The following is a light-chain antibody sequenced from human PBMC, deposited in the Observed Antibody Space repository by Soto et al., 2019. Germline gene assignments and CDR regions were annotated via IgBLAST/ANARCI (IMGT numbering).Light chain of an antibody. CDR3: QQRSNWPAIN. CDR1: HSVKTF. V-gene: IGKV3-11*01. Sequence: EIVLTQSPATLSLSPGERATLSCRASHSVKTFLVWYQHRTGQTPRLLTHDASNRAAGIPARFSGSESGTDFPLTLRRLEPEYFAVYYCQQRSNWPAINFGPGTRLEIK. J-gene: IGKJ5*01. CDR2: DAS.